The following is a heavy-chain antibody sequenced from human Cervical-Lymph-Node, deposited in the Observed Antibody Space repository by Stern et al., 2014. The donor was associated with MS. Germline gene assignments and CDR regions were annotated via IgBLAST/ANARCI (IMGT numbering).Heavy chain of an antibody. J-gene: IGHJ6*02. Sequence: QLQLQESGPGLVKPSQTLSLTCTVSGGSISSGGYYWSWIRQHPGKGMEGIGYIYYSGSTYYNPSLKSRVTISVDTSKNQFSLKLSSVTAADTAVYYCARDRHGGPKKDYYYGMDVWGQGTTVTVSS. CDR2: IYYSGST. V-gene: IGHV4-31*03. D-gene: IGHD4-23*01. CDR1: GGSISSGGYY. CDR3: ARDRHGGPKKDYYYGMDV.